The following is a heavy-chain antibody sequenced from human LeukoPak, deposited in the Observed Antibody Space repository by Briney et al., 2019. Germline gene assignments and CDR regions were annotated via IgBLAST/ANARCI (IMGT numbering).Heavy chain of an antibody. CDR2: ISAYNGNT. D-gene: IGHD2-2*01. Sequence: ASVKVSCKASGYTFTSYGISWVRQAPGQGLEWMGWISAYNGNTNYAQKLQGRVTMTTDTSTSTAYMELRSLRSDDTAVYYCARAVVPAADYYYYHYYMDVWGKGTTVTVSS. CDR1: GYTFTSYG. CDR3: ARAVVPAADYYYYHYYMDV. J-gene: IGHJ6*03. V-gene: IGHV1-18*01.